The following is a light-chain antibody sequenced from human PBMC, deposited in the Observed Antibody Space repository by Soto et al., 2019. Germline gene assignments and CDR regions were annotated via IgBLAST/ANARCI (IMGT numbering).Light chain of an antibody. V-gene: IGKV1-39*01. CDR3: QQHPYT. J-gene: IGKJ2*01. CDR2: ATS. CDR1: QTPRTF. Sequence: DIQMTQSPSSLSASVGDRVTITYRAHQTPRTFLNWYHQKPGKAPKLLIYATSTLQSGVPLRFSGRDSAADFTATINNLQCEDFATYCCQQHPYTFGQGTKVDIK.